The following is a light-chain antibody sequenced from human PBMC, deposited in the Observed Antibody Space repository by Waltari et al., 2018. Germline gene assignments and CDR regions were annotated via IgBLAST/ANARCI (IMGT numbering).Light chain of an antibody. J-gene: IGLJ2*01. V-gene: IGLV2-14*03. CDR3: NSYSSSSSLVL. Sequence: QSALTQPASVSGSPGQSITISCTGTSSDVGTYNYVSWYQQHPGKAPKLMIYDVSNRPSGVSDRFSGSKSRNTASLTISGLQAEDEADYYCNSYSSSSSLVLFGGGTKLTVV. CDR1: SSDVGTYNY. CDR2: DVS.